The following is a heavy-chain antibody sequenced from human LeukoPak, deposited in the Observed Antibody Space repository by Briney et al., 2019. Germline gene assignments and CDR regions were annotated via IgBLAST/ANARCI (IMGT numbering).Heavy chain of an antibody. CDR3: AREEYYYDSCGYYLPYYFDY. CDR2: ISSSSSTI. J-gene: IGHJ4*02. CDR1: GFTFSSYS. V-gene: IGHV3-48*01. D-gene: IGHD3-22*01. Sequence: PGGSLRLSCAASGFTFSSYSMNWVRQAPGKGLEWVSYISSSSSTIYYADSVKGRFTISRDNAKNSLYLQMNSLRAEDTAVYYCAREEYYYDSCGYYLPYYFDYWGQGTLVTVSS.